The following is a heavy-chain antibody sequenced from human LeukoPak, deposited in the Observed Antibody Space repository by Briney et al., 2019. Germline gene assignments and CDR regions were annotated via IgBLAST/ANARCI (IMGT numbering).Heavy chain of an antibody. Sequence: SETLSFTCTVSGGSVSSGSYYWSWIRQPPGKGLEWIGYIYYSGSTNYNPSLKSRVTISVDTSKNQFSLKLSSVTAADTAVYYCARGASSSWSWFDPWGQGTLVTVSS. V-gene: IGHV4-61*01. CDR1: GGSVSSGSYY. CDR3: ARGASSSWSWFDP. D-gene: IGHD6-13*01. J-gene: IGHJ5*02. CDR2: IYYSGST.